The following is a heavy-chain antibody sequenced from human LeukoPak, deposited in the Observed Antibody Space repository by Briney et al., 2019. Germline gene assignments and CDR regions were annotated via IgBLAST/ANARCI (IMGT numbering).Heavy chain of an antibody. CDR3: ARHRSSWLNDAFDI. J-gene: IGHJ3*02. Sequence: SETLSLTCTVSGGSISSYYWSWIRQPPGKGLEWIGYIYYSGSTNYNPSLKSRVTISVDTSKNQFSLKLSSVTAADTAVYYCARHRSSWLNDAFDIWGQGTMVTVSS. CDR2: IYYSGST. V-gene: IGHV4-59*08. CDR1: GGSISSYY. D-gene: IGHD6-13*01.